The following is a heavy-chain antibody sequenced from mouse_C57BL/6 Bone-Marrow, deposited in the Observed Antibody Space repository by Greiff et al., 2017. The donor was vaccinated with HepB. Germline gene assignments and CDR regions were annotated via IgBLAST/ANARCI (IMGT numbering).Heavy chain of an antibody. CDR3: ARKDGSSHWYFDV. CDR1: GYTFTSYW. CDR2: IYPGSGST. V-gene: IGHV1-55*01. J-gene: IGHJ1*03. D-gene: IGHD1-1*01. Sequence: QVQLQQSGAELVKPGASVKMSCKASGYTFTSYWITWVKQRPGQGLEWIGDIYPGSGSTNYNEKFKSKATLTVDTSSSTAYMQLSSLTSEDSAVYYCARKDGSSHWYFDVWGTGTTVTVSS.